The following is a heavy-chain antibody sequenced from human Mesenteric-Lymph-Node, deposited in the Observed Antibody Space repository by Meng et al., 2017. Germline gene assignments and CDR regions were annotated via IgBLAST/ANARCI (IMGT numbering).Heavy chain of an antibody. V-gene: IGHV4-34*01. J-gene: IGHJ5*02. CDR2: INHSGNT. CDR1: GGGLNGYY. CDR3: ARGRFGDAANSYNWFDP. D-gene: IGHD3-10*01. Sequence: QAQLQQWGARLLQPSETLSLTCGVSGGGLNGYYWSWIRQPPGKGLEWSAEINHSGNTNYNPSLKSRVTISVDRSNNQFSLRLKSVSAADTAVYYCARGRFGDAANSYNWFDPWGQGTLVTVSS.